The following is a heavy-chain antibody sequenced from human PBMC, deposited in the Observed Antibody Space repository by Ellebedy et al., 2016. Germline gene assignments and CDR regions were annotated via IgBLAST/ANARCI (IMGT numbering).Heavy chain of an antibody. CDR1: GGSFSGYY. CDR3: ARVSGRVWIAAAAGWFDP. V-gene: IGHV4-34*01. Sequence: SETLSLTCAVYGGSFSGYYWSWIRQPPGKGLEWIGEINHSGSTNYNPSLKSRVTISVDTSKNQFSLKLSSVTAADTAVYYCARVSGRVWIAAAAGWFDPWGQGTLVTVSS. CDR2: INHSGST. J-gene: IGHJ5*02. D-gene: IGHD6-13*01.